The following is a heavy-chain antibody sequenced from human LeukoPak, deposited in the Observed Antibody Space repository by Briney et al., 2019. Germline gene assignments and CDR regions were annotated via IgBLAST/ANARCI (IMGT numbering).Heavy chain of an antibody. CDR1: CGSISSYY. Sequence: SETLSLTCTVSCGSISSYYWSWIRQPPGKGLEWIGYIYYSGSTNYNPSLKSRVTISVDTSKNQFALKLSSVTASDTAVYYCARVGSSGYRDWGQGTLVTVSS. J-gene: IGHJ4*02. V-gene: IGHV4-59*01. CDR3: ARVGSSGYRD. CDR2: IYYSGST. D-gene: IGHD6-13*01.